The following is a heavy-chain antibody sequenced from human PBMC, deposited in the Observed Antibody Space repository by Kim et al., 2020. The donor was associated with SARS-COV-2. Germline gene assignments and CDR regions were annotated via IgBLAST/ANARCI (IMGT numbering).Heavy chain of an antibody. V-gene: IGHV3-64*01. CDR2: ISSNGGST. D-gene: IGHD4-17*01. CDR3: ARVGAYGDYEDAFDI. CDR1: GFTFSSYA. Sequence: GGSLRLSCAASGFTFSSYAMHWVRQAPGKGLEYVSAISSNGGSTYYANSVKGRFTISRDNSKNTLYLQMGSLRAEDMAVYYCARVGAYGDYEDAFDIWGQGTMVTVSS. J-gene: IGHJ3*02.